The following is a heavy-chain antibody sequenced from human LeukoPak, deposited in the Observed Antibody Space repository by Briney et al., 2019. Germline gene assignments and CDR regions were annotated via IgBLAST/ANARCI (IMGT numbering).Heavy chain of an antibody. CDR3: ARLKGCRGNYYGSGSYYKCYYFDY. Sequence: SETLSLTCAVYGGSFSGYYWSWIRQPPGKGLEWIGEINHSGSTNYNPSLKSRVTISVDTSKNQFSLKLSSVTAADTAVYYRARLKGCRGNYYGSGSYYKCYYFDYWGQGTLVTVSS. D-gene: IGHD3-10*01. J-gene: IGHJ4*02. CDR1: GGSFSGYY. V-gene: IGHV4-34*01. CDR2: INHSGST.